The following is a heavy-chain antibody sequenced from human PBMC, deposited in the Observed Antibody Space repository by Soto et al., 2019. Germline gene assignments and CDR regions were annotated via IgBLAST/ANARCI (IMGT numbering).Heavy chain of an antibody. D-gene: IGHD3-22*01. Sequence: GASVKVSCKASGYTFTGYYMHWVRQAPGQGLEWMGWINPNSGGTNYAQKFQGWVTMTRDTSISTAYMEPSRLRSDDTAVYYCARGDSGYYFYYFDYWGQGTLVTVSS. J-gene: IGHJ4*02. CDR3: ARGDSGYYFYYFDY. V-gene: IGHV1-2*04. CDR1: GYTFTGYY. CDR2: INPNSGGT.